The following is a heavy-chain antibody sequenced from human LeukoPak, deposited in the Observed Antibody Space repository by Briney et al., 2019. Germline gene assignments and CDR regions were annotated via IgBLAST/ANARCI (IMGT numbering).Heavy chain of an antibody. V-gene: IGHV3-30-3*01. CDR1: GFTFSSYA. D-gene: IGHD2-2*02. Sequence: TGRPLRLSCAASGFTFSSYAMHWVRQAPGKGLEWVAVISYDGSNKYYADSVKGRFTISRDNSKNTLYLQMNSLRAEDTAVYYCARSTRYCSTTICYTRRYYFDYCGEGTLVTVSS. CDR2: ISYDGSNK. CDR3: ARSTRYCSTTICYTRRYYFDY. J-gene: IGHJ4*02.